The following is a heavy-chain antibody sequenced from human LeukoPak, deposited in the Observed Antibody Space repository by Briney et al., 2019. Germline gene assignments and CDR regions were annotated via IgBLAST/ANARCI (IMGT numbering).Heavy chain of an antibody. Sequence: KSSETLSLTCAVSGGSISSGGYSWSWIRQPPWKGLEWIGYIYHSGSTYYNPSLKSRVTISVDRSKNQFSLKLSSVPAADTAVYYCARGIGGYDLDYWGQGTLVTVSS. J-gene: IGHJ4*02. V-gene: IGHV4-30-2*01. CDR2: IYHSGST. D-gene: IGHD3-16*01. CDR1: GGSISSGGYS. CDR3: ARGIGGYDLDY.